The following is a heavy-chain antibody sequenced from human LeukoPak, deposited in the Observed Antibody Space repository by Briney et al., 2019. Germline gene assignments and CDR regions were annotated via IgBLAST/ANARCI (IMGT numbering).Heavy chain of an antibody. CDR2: IYYSGST. CDR3: ARGVVIAPQTFDY. J-gene: IGHJ4*02. Sequence: SETLSLTCTVSGESISGFYWTWIRQPPGKGLEWIGYIYYSGSTNYNPSLKSRVTISVDTSKNQFSLRLSSVTAADTAVYYCARGVVIAPQTFDYWGQGTLVTVSS. D-gene: IGHD2-21*01. V-gene: IGHV4-59*01. CDR1: GESISGFY.